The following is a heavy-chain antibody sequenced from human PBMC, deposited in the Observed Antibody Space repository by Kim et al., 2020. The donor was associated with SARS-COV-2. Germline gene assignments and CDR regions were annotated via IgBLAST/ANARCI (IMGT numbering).Heavy chain of an antibody. Sequence: SVKGRFTISRDNAKKSVSLEMSSLRADDTAVYYCARALWSGDHTYYLDYWGQGTLVTVSS. V-gene: IGHV3-11*06. D-gene: IGHD3-10*01. CDR3: ARALWSGDHTYYLDY. J-gene: IGHJ4*02.